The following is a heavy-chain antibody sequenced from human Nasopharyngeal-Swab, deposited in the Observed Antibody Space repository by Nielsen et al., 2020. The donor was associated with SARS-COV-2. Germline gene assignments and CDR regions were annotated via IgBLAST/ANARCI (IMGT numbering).Heavy chain of an antibody. D-gene: IGHD3-9*01. CDR2: VSTGGDYI. J-gene: IGHJ4*02. CDR3: ARDGSQADILTGASH. Sequence: GGSLRLSCAASGFTFRFYTMHWVRQAPGKGLEWVSSVSTGGDYIHYADLVQGRFAISRDNAKDSLYLQMNSLTAKDTAVYYCARDGSQADILTGASHWGQGAQVTVST. CDR1: GFTFRFYT. V-gene: IGHV3-21*01.